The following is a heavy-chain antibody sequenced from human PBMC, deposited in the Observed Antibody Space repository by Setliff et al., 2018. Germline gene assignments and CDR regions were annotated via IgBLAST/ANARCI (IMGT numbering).Heavy chain of an antibody. Sequence: GGSLRLSCEASGFSFSNYAMNWVRQAPGKGLEWVASFSSRNDYIYHADSVKGRFTISRDNAKTSLYLQMDSLRVEDTAVYFCARSPGWIPWFDSWGQGTLGTVS. CDR1: GFSFSNYA. J-gene: IGHJ5*01. CDR2: FSSRNDYI. D-gene: IGHD5-18*01. CDR3: ARSPGWIPWFDS. V-gene: IGHV3-21*01.